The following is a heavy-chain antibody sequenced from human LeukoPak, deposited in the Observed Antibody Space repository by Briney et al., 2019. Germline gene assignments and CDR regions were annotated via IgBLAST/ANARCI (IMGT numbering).Heavy chain of an antibody. J-gene: IGHJ4*02. V-gene: IGHV4-39*07. Sequence: SETLSLTCTVSGGSISSSSYYWGWIRQPPGKGLEWIGEINHSGSTNYNPSLKSRVTISVDTSKNQFSLKLSSVTAADTAVYYCARGFWYSSGWFPPFDYWGQGTLVTVSS. CDR3: ARGFWYSSGWFPPFDY. CDR2: INHSGST. CDR1: GGSISSSSYY. D-gene: IGHD6-19*01.